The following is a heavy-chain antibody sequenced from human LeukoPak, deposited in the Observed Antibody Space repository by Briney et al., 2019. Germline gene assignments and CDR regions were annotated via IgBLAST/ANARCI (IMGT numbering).Heavy chain of an antibody. V-gene: IGHV3-48*03. CDR1: GFTFTTYE. CDR2: ITSSGDIK. J-gene: IGHJ4*02. D-gene: IGHD2-21*01. Sequence: PGGSLRLSCATSGFTFTTYEMNWVRQAPGKGLEWVSYITSSGDIKTYADPVKGRFTMSRDDAKNSVYLQMNSLRPEDTAVYYCARAIYGDEDFDYWGQGTLVSVSS. CDR3: ARAIYGDEDFDY.